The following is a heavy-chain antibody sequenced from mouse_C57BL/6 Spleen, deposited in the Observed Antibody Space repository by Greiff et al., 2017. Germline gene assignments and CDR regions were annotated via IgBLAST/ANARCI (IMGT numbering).Heavy chain of an antibody. V-gene: IGHV1-81*01. D-gene: IGHD2-10*02. CDR3: AGSYVNTCLAY. CDR2: IYPRSGNT. Sequence: VQLVESGAELARPGASVKLSCKASGYTFTSYGISWVKQRTGQGLEWIGEIYPRSGNTYYNEKFKGKATLTADKSSSTAYMELRSLTSKDSAFYFVAGSYVNTCLAYWGQGTRSLSLQ. J-gene: IGHJ3*01. CDR1: GYTFTSYG.